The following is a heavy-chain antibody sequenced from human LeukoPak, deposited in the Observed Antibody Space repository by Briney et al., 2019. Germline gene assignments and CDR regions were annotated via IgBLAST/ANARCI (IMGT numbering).Heavy chain of an antibody. V-gene: IGHV3-30*02. CDR3: ANGFGEFNYYYYYMDL. CDR1: GFTFSIYG. CDR2: IRFDGSNK. D-gene: IGHD3-10*01. Sequence: GGSLRLSCAASGFTFSIYGRHWVRQAPGKGLEWVAFIRFDGSNKYYADSVKGRFAISRDNSRDTLFLQMNSLRPEDTAVYYCANGFGEFNYYYYYMDLWGKGTTVTVSS. J-gene: IGHJ6*03.